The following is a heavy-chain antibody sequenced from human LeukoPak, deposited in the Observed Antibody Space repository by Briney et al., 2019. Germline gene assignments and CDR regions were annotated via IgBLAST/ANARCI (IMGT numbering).Heavy chain of an antibody. CDR3: ARQGKYCSSTSCYTGAFDI. V-gene: IGHV5-51*01. J-gene: IGHJ3*02. D-gene: IGHD2-2*02. Sequence: HGESLKISCKGSGYSFTSYWIGWVRQMPGKGLEWMGIIYPGDSDTRYSPSFQGQVTISADKSISTAYLQWSSLKASDTAMYYCARQGKYCSSTSCYTGAFDIWGQGTMVTVSS. CDR1: GYSFTSYW. CDR2: IYPGDSDT.